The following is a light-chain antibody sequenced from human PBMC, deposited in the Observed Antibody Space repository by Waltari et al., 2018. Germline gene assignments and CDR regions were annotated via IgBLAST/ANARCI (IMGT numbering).Light chain of an antibody. CDR2: DVN. CDR1: SSDIGGYNY. V-gene: IGLV2-14*03. CDR3: SSYTTSNIII. Sequence: QSALTQPASVSGSPGESLTISCTGTSSDIGGYNYVSWYQQHPGKAPELMIYDVNYRPSGCSNRFSGSKSGNTASLTISGLQAEDEADYYCSSYTTSNIIIFGGGTKLSVL. J-gene: IGLJ2*01.